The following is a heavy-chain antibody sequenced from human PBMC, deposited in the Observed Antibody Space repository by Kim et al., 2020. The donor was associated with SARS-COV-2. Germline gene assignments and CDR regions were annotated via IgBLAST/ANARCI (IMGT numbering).Heavy chain of an antibody. Sequence: SETLSLTCAVYGGSFSGYYWSWIRKPPGKGLEWIGEINHSGSTNYNPSLKSRVTISVDTSKNQFSLKLSSVTAADTAVYYCARGIVVVPAATGYYYYGM. CDR2: INHSGST. J-gene: IGHJ6*01. CDR1: GGSFSGYY. CDR3: ARGIVVVPAATGYYYYGM. D-gene: IGHD2-2*01. V-gene: IGHV4-34*01.